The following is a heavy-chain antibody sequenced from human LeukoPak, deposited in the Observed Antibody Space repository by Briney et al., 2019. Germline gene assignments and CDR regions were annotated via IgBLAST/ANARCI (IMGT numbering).Heavy chain of an antibody. V-gene: IGHV4-59*01. CDR1: GGSISGYY. J-gene: IGHJ4*02. D-gene: IGHD6-13*01. Sequence: SETLSLTCTVSGGSISGYYYSWIRQPPGKGLEWIGYIYYSGSTNYNPSLKSRVAISVDTSKKQASLKLSSVTAADTALYYCARGVAASLHGLWGQGTLVTVSS. CDR3: ARGVAASLHGL. CDR2: IYYSGST.